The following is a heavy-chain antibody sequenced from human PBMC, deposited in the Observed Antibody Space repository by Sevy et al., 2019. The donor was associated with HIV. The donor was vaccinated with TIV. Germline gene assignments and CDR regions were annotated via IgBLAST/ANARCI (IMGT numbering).Heavy chain of an antibody. CDR3: AKDAGTYYLTYYFDF. CDR1: RFTFSNYG. V-gene: IGHV3-33*05. D-gene: IGHD1-26*01. J-gene: IGHJ4*02. Sequence: GGSLRLSCAVSRFTFSNYGMHWVRQAPGKGLEWVALISYDGSNKHYADSVKGRFTISRDNVKNMLFLDMNSLRAEDTAIYYCAKDAGTYYLTYYFDFWGQGTLVTVSS. CDR2: ISYDGSNK.